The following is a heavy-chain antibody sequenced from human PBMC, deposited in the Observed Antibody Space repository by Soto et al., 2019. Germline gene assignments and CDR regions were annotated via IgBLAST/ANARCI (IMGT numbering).Heavy chain of an antibody. J-gene: IGHJ4*02. CDR3: ARFTGEWSYYFDY. CDR1: GGSVSSGSYY. Sequence: SETLSLTCTVSGGSVSSGSYYWSWIRQPPGKGLEWIGYIYYSGSTNYNPSLKSRVTISVDTSKNQFSLKLSSVTAADTAVYYCARFTGEWSYYFDYWGQGTLVTVSS. V-gene: IGHV4-61*01. CDR2: IYYSGST. D-gene: IGHD3-10*01.